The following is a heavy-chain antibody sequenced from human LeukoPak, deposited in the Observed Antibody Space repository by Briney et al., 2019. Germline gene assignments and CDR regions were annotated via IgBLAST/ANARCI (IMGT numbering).Heavy chain of an antibody. D-gene: IGHD1-1*01. CDR1: GGSVSSGSYY. CDR2: IYYSGST. J-gene: IGHJ4*02. CDR3: ASSGTTQLFDY. V-gene: IGHV4-61*01. Sequence: SGTLSLTCTVSGGSVSSGSYYWSWIRQPPGKGLEWIGYIYYSGSTNYNPSLKSRVTISVDTSKNQFSLKLSSVTAADTAVYYCASSGTTQLFDYWGQGTLVTVSS.